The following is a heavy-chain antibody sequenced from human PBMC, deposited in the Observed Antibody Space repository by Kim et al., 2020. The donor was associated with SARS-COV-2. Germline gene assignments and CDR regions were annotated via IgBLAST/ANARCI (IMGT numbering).Heavy chain of an antibody. CDR2: ISSDGSIT. Sequence: GGSLRLSCAVSRFTFNNYWINWVRHAPGKGLVWVSRISSDGSITNYADSVKGRFTTSRDNAENTLYLQMNSLRAEDTAVYYCARGFFRVGFDVWGQGTTVTVSS. V-gene: IGHV3-74*01. D-gene: IGHD3-10*01. CDR1: RFTFNNYW. J-gene: IGHJ6*02. CDR3: ARGFFRVGFDV.